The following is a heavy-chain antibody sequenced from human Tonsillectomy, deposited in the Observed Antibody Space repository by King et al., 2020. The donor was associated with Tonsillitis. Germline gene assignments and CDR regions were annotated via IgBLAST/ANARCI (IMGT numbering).Heavy chain of an antibody. J-gene: IGHJ4*02. CDR3: TSISFDHFDY. V-gene: IGHV1-2*02. CDR2: INPDSGDT. D-gene: IGHD3-9*01. Sequence: VQLVESGAEVRKPGASVRVSCKASGYTFTGYYMHWVRQAPGQGLEWMGWINPDSGDTNYAQKFQDRVNMTRYTSISTAYLELRRLTSDDTAIYYCTSISFDHFDYWGQGTLVTVSS. CDR1: GYTFTGYY.